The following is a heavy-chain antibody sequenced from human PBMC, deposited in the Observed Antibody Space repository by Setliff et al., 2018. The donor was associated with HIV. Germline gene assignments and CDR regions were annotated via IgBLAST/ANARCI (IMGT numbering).Heavy chain of an antibody. CDR2: ITSSGTTT. V-gene: IGHV3-11*04. CDR3: ARDATYYNFWSGYEEAFDI. D-gene: IGHD3-3*01. CDR1: GFSFSDYY. J-gene: IGHJ3*02. Sequence: GGSLRLSCAASGFSFSDYYMTWVRQAPGRGLEWVSYITSSGTTTLYGDSMRGRFTASRDNAESSMYLQMNSLRAEDTAVYYCARDATYYNFWSGYEEAFDIWGQGTMVTVSS.